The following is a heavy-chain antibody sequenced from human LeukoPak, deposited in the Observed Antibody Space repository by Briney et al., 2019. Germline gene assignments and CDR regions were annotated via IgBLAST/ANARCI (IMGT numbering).Heavy chain of an antibody. D-gene: IGHD4-17*01. V-gene: IGHV3-23*01. CDR2: ISGSGGST. Sequence: TGGSLRLSCAASGFTFSSYAMSWVRQAPGKGLEWVSAISGSGGSTYYADSVKGRFTISRDNSKNTLYLQMNSLRAEDTAIYYCAGTTFRSSGFDYWGQGTLITVSS. CDR1: GFTFSSYA. J-gene: IGHJ4*02. CDR3: AGTTFRSSGFDY.